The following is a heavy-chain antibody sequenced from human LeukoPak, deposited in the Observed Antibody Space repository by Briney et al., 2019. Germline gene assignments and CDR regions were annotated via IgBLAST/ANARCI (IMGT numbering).Heavy chain of an antibody. CDR2: INPNSGGT. CDR3: ARDRGGSYFWFDP. J-gene: IGHJ5*02. V-gene: IGHV1-2*02. CDR1: GYTFTGYY. Sequence: ASVKVSCKASGYTFTGYYMHWVRQAPGQGLEWMGWINPNSGGTNYAQKFQGRVTMTRDTSISTTYMELSRLRSDDTAVYYCARDRGGSYFWFDPWGHGTLVTVSS. D-gene: IGHD1-26*01.